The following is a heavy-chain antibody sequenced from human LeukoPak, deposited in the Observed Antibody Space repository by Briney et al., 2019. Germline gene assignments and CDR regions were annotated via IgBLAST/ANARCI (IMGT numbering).Heavy chain of an antibody. Sequence: GGSLRLSCAASGFTFSSYSMNWVRQAPGKGLEWVSYISSSSSTIYYADSVKGRFTISRDNAKNSLYLKMNSLRAEDTAVYYCARAILYDPWGQGTLVTVSS. CDR2: ISSSSSTI. CDR1: GFTFSSYS. J-gene: IGHJ5*02. D-gene: IGHD2-15*01. V-gene: IGHV3-48*01. CDR3: ARAILYDP.